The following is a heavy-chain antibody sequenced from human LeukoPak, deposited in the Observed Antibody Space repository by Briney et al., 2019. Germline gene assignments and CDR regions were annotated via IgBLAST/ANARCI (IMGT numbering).Heavy chain of an antibody. CDR3: ARVKWGHGFAY. D-gene: IGHD1-26*01. V-gene: IGHV3-21*01. CDR1: GFTFSSYW. J-gene: IGHJ4*02. CDR2: ISSGSSYI. Sequence: GGSLRLSCAASGFTFSSYWMSWVRQAPGKGLEWVSIISSGSSYIHYADSVKGRFTISRDNAKDSLYLQMNSLRAEDTAVYYSARVKWGHGFAYWGQGTLVTVSS.